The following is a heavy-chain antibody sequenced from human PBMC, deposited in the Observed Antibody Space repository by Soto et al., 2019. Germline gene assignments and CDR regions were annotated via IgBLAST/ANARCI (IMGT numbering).Heavy chain of an antibody. D-gene: IGHD5-12*01. CDR1: GGSVSNNNW. CDR3: TKNSAYALDY. CDR2: IHHSGGT. Sequence: QVQLQESGPGLVKPSGTLSLSCADSGGSVSNNNWWSWVRQSPGNGLEWIGEIHHSGGTSYNPSLEGRATLSVDKSKNELSLRLNYVTAADTAVYYCTKNSAYALDYWGLGSLVTVSS. V-gene: IGHV4-4*02. J-gene: IGHJ4*02.